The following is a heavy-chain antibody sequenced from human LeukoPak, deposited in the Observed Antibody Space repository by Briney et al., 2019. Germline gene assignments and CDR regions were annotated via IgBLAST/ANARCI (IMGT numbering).Heavy chain of an antibody. CDR1: GGSITASFSY. CDR2: IYYSGST. Sequence: SETLSLTCTVSGGSITASFSYWSWIRQPPGKGLEWIVCIYYSGSTYHNPSLKSRVTISVDKSKNPFSLKLSSVTAAAAAVYYCARQGLWFGLAHSPYYYYGMDVWGQGTTVTVSS. V-gene: IGHV4-39*01. J-gene: IGHJ6*02. CDR3: ARQGLWFGLAHSPYYYYGMDV. D-gene: IGHD3-10*01.